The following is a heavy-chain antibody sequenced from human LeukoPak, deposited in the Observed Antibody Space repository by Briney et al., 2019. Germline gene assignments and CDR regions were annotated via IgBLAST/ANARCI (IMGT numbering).Heavy chain of an antibody. CDR1: GFTFSDYY. D-gene: IGHD5-18*01. CDR3: ARAATGDTYGYYY. V-gene: IGHV3-11*04. J-gene: IGHJ4*02. CDR2: ISSSGSTI. Sequence: GGSLRLSCAASGFTFSDYYMSWIRQAPGKGLEWVSYISSSGSTIYYADSVKGRFTISRDNAKNSLFLQMNSLTAEDTAVYYCARAATGDTYGYYYWGQGTLVTVSS.